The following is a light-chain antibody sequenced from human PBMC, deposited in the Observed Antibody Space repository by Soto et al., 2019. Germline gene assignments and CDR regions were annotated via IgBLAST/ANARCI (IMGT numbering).Light chain of an antibody. CDR3: QSYDSSNPVV. J-gene: IGLJ2*01. Sequence: NFMVTQPHSVSESPGRTVTMSCTRSSGSIASNYVQWYQQRPGSAPTTVIYEDNQRPSGVPDRFSGSIDSSSNSASLTISGLKTEDEADYYCQSYDSSNPVVFGGGTKLTVL. CDR1: SGSIASNY. V-gene: IGLV6-57*03. CDR2: EDN.